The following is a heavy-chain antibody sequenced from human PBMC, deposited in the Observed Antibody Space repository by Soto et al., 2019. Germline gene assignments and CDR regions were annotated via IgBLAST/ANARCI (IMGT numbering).Heavy chain of an antibody. D-gene: IGHD3-10*01. J-gene: IGHJ6*02. CDR2: ISSSGSTI. CDR3: ASGEGLYYYGMDV. CDR1: GFTFNNYA. V-gene: IGHV3-48*04. Sequence: EVQLLESGGGLVQPGGSLRLSCAASGFTFNNYAMNWVRQVPGKGLEWVSYISSSGSTIYYADSVKGRFTISRDNAKNSLYLQMNSLRAEDTAVYYCASGEGLYYYGMDVWGQGTTVTVSS.